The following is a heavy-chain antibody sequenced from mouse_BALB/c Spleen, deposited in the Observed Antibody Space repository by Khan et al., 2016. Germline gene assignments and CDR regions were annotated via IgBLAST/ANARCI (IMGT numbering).Heavy chain of an antibody. CDR1: GYTFSNSW. V-gene: IGHV1-9*01. J-gene: IGHJ4*01. CDR2: ILPGSGNS. Sequence: QVQLKQSGAELMKPGASVKISCKAPGYTFSNSWIEWVKQRPGHGLAWIGDILPGSGNSNSNENFKGKATFTADTSSTTASMQLSSLTSEDSAVYCCARAWYSIDYWGQGTSVTVSS. CDR3: ARAWYSIDY.